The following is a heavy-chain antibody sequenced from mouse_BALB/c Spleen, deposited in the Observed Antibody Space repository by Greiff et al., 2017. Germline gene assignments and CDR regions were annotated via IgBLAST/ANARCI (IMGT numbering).Heavy chain of an antibody. J-gene: IGHJ4*01. CDR3: TRPDAMDY. CDR1: GFNFSNYW. CDR2: IRLKSNNYAK. V-gene: IGHV6-6*02. Sequence: EVQLVESGGGLVQPGGSMKLSCVASGFNFSNYWLNWVRQSPEKGLEWVAEIRLKSNNYAKHYAESVKGRFTITRDDSKSSIYLQMNNLSAADTGIYYLTRPDAMDYWGQGTSVTVSS.